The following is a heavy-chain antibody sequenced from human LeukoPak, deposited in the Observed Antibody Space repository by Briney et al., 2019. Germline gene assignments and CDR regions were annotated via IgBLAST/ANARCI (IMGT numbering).Heavy chain of an antibody. CDR2: IMTIFGSA. J-gene: IGHJ6*03. CDR1: GGTFSSYA. D-gene: IGHD3-10*01. Sequence: GASVKVSCKASGGTFSSYAICWVRQAPGQGLEWMGGIMTIFGSANYAQKFQGRLTITADESTSTTYMELSSLRSEDTAVYYCARGSMVRGKRYYYMDVWGKGTTVTTSS. V-gene: IGHV1-69*13. CDR3: ARGSMVRGKRYYYMDV.